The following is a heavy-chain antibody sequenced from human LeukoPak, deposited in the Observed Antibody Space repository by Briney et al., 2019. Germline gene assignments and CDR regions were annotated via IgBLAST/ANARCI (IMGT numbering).Heavy chain of an antibody. V-gene: IGHV3-23*01. D-gene: IGHD1-26*01. CDR1: GFTFSSYA. CDR3: ARNRGGSYYSGSDY. Sequence: TGGSLRLSCAASGFTFSSYAMNWVRQAPGKGLEWVSAVRGSDAGTSYADSVKGRFTISRDNSENTLYLQMSSLRAEDTAVYYCARNRGGSYYSGSDYWGQGTLVTVSS. J-gene: IGHJ4*02. CDR2: VRGSDAGT.